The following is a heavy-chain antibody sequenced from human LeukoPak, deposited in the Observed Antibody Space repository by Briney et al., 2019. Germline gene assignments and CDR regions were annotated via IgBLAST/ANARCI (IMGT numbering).Heavy chain of an antibody. CDR2: IWYDGSDQ. CDR1: GFIFSNDA. D-gene: IGHD7-27*01. J-gene: IGHJ2*01. V-gene: IGHV3-33*01. CDR3: ARDRNWASQSWYLDL. Sequence: GRSLRLSCAASGFIFSNDAMHWVRQAPGKGLEWVAVIWYDGSDQRLIDSVKGRFTVSRDNSKNTLWLQMNSLRAEDTAVYYCARDRNWASQSWYLDLWGRGTLVTVSS.